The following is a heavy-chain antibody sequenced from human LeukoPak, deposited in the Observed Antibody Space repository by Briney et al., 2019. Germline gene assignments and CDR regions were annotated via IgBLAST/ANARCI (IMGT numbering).Heavy chain of an antibody. CDR1: GGSISSYY. V-gene: IGHV4-59*01. D-gene: IGHD3-10*01. Sequence: PSETLSLTCTVSGGSISSYYWSWLRQPPEKGLEWIAYLFYSGSTDYNPSLESRVTISVDTSKNQFSLKLRSVTAADTAVYYCATVAVIRGVTYFDYWGQGTLVTVSS. J-gene: IGHJ4*02. CDR2: LFYSGST. CDR3: ATVAVIRGVTYFDY.